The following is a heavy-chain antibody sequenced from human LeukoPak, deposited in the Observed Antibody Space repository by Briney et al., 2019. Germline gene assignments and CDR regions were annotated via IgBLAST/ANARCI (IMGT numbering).Heavy chain of an antibody. CDR1: GGSTYSHF. V-gene: IGHV4-59*11. J-gene: IGHJ4*02. CDR3: TKATKWLVSNS. CDR2: IYNRGTT. Sequence: SETLSLTCTVSGGSTYSHFWSWMRQPPGKGLEWIGNIYNRGTTNYNPSLNSRVTMSVDTSKNQLSLQLTSVTAADTAVYYCTKATKWLVSNSWSRGTLVTVSS. D-gene: IGHD6-19*01.